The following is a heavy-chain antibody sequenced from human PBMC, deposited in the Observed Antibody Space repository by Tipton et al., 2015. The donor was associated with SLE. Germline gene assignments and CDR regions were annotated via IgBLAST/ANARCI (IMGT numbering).Heavy chain of an antibody. V-gene: IGHV4-61*05. CDR1: GCSISSSSYS. D-gene: IGHD6-13*01. J-gene: IGHJ4*02. CDR3: ARDPGLDIAAAGVPRY. CDR2: IYYSGST. Sequence: TLSLTCTVSGCSISSSSYSWGWIRQPPGKGLECIGYIYYSGSTYYNPSLKSRVTRSVDTSKNQFSLKLGSVTAADTALYYCARDPGLDIAAAGVPRYWGQGNLVTVS.